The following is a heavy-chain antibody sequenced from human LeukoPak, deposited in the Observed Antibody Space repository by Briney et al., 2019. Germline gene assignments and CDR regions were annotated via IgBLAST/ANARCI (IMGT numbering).Heavy chain of an antibody. CDR3: ARGNEYCSSTSCYRLTLRDYYMDV. CDR1: VYTFTSYD. D-gene: IGHD2-2*01. Sequence: ASVKVSCKASVYTFTSYDINWVRQATGQGLEWMGWMNPNSGYTGYAQKFQGRVTMTRNSSISTAYMELSSLRSEDTAVYYCARGNEYCSSTSCYRLTLRDYYMDVWGKGTTVTVSS. CDR2: MNPNSGYT. J-gene: IGHJ6*03. V-gene: IGHV1-8*01.